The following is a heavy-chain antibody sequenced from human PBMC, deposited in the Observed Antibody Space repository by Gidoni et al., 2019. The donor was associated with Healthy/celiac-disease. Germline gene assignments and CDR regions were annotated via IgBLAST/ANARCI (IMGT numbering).Heavy chain of an antibody. CDR1: GFPCSSDS. V-gene: IGHV3-21*01. J-gene: IGHJ4*02. D-gene: IGHD3-22*01. CDR3: ARAYDSSGYYLGY. Sequence: EVQLVESGGGLVKPGGSLRLSCAASGFPCSSDSMNWVRQAPGKGLEWVASISSSSSYIYYADSVKGRFTISRDNAKNSLYLQTNSLRAEDTAVYYCARAYDSSGYYLGYWGQGTLVTVSS. CDR2: ISSSSSYI.